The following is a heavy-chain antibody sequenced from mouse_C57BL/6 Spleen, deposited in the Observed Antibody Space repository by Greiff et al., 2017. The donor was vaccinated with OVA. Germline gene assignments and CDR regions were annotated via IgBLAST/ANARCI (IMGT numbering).Heavy chain of an antibody. Sequence: EVKLMESGGGLVKPGGSLKLSCAASGFTFSDYGMHWVRQAPEKGLEWVAYISSGSSTIYYADTVKGRFTISRDNAKNTLFLQMTSLRSEDTAMYYCARIYYDYDGYYYAMDYWGQGTSVTVSS. CDR3: ARIYYDYDGYYYAMDY. CDR2: ISSGSSTI. V-gene: IGHV5-17*01. J-gene: IGHJ4*01. CDR1: GFTFSDYG. D-gene: IGHD2-4*01.